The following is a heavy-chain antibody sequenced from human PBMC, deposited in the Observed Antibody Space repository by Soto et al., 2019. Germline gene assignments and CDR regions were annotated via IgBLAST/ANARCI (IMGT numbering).Heavy chain of an antibody. CDR2: FIPILDMA. V-gene: IGHV1-69*02. CDR3: AITYCRDNSCPRDFDF. Sequence: QVQVVQSGAEVKKPESSVKVSCKPSGGTFNTYTVNWVRLAPGHGLEWMGRFIPILDMATYAQKFQDRVTITADISTFTAYMELNSLTSDDTAVYYCAITYCRDNSCPRDFDFWGPGTRVTVSS. J-gene: IGHJ4*02. CDR1: GGTFNTYT. D-gene: IGHD2-21*01.